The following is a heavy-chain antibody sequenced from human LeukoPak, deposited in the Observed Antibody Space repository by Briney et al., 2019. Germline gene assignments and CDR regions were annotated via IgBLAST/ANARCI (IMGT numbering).Heavy chain of an antibody. J-gene: IGHJ5*02. D-gene: IGHD5-12*01. CDR3: ARGDIVATNTLNWFDP. Sequence: SVKVSCKASGGTFISYAISWVRQAPGQGLEWMGGIIPIFGTANYAQKFQGRVTITADESTSTAYMELSSLRSEDTAVYYCARGDIVATNTLNWFDPWGQGTLVTVSS. V-gene: IGHV1-69*13. CDR1: GGTFISYA. CDR2: IIPIFGTA.